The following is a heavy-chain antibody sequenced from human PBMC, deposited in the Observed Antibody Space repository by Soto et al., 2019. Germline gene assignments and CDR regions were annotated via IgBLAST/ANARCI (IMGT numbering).Heavy chain of an antibody. D-gene: IGHD6-13*01. CDR3: ARSIAAAGPYNWFDP. CDR2: FYYSENT. J-gene: IGHJ5*02. Sequence: SETLSLTCSVSGGSISSRSYSWGWIRQPPGEGLEWIGTFYYSENTYYNPSLKSRVSISVDASKNQFSLKVSSVTAADTAVYYCARSIAAAGPYNWFDPWGQGTLVTVSS. V-gene: IGHV4-39*01. CDR1: GGSISSRSYS.